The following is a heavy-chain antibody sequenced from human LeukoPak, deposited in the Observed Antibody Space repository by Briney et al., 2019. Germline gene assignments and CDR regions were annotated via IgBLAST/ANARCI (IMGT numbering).Heavy chain of an antibody. CDR2: IKSKTDGGTT. CDR1: GFTFSNAW. CDR3: TTENLIAAGYYFDY. Sequence: GGSLRLSCAASGFTFSNAWMSWVRQAPEKGLEWVGRIKSKTDGGTTDYAAPVKGRFTISRDDSKNTLYLQMNSLKTEDTAVYYCTTENLIAAGYYFDYWGQGTLVTVSS. J-gene: IGHJ4*02. V-gene: IGHV3-15*01. D-gene: IGHD6-13*01.